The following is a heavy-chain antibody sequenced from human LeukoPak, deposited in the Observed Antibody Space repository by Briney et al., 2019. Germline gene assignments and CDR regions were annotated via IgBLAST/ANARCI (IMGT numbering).Heavy chain of an antibody. CDR1: GYTFSSYG. D-gene: IGHD2-2*01. Sequence: ASVKVSCKASGYTFSSYGIYWMRQAPGQGLEWLGWISAYNANTNYAQKLQGRVTMATGTSTSTAYMELRSLRSDDTAVYYCARWRVPANWFDPWGQGTLATVSS. CDR2: ISAYNANT. CDR3: ARWRVPANWFDP. J-gene: IGHJ5*02. V-gene: IGHV1-18*01.